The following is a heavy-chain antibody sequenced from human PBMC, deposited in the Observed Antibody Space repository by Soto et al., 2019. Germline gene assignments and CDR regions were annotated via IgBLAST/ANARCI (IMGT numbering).Heavy chain of an antibody. CDR2: ISWNSGNI. CDR3: AKDINGSPYYYGMDV. D-gene: IGHD1-26*01. V-gene: IGHV3-9*01. CDR1: GFTFGDYG. Sequence: EVQLVESGGGLVQPGRSLRLSCVASGFTFGDYGMHWVRQAPGKGLEWVSGISWNSGNIGYADSVKGRFTISRDNAKNFLYLQMNSVRAEDTALYYCAKDINGSPYYYGMDVWGQGTTVTVSS. J-gene: IGHJ6*02.